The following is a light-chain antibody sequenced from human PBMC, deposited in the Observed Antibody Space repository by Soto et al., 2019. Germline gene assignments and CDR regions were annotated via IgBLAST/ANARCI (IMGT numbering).Light chain of an antibody. CDR3: QQRSNWLRT. V-gene: IGKV3-11*01. J-gene: IGKJ3*01. Sequence: EIVLTQSPATLSLSPGERATLSCRASQSVSSYLAWYQQKPGQAPRLLIYDASNRATGIPARFSGSGSGTDFTLTISSLEPEDVAVYYCQQRSNWLRTFGPGTKVDIK. CDR1: QSVSSY. CDR2: DAS.